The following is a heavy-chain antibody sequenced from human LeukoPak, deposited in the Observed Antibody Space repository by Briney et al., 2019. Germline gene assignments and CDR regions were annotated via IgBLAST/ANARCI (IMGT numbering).Heavy chain of an antibody. V-gene: IGHV3-23*01. J-gene: IGHJ4*02. CDR3: AHILRKLIAAAGTGDY. CDR1: GFTFSSYG. CDR2: ISGSGGST. Sequence: GGSLRLSCAASGFTFSSYGMSWVRQAPGKGLEWVSAISGSGGSTYYADSVKGRFTISRDNSKNTLYLQMNSLRAEDTAVYYCAHILRKLIAAAGTGDYWGQGTLVTVSS. D-gene: IGHD6-13*01.